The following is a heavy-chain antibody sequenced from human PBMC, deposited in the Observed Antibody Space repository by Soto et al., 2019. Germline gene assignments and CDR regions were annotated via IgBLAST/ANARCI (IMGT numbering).Heavy chain of an antibody. V-gene: IGHV2-5*02. CDR3: ARGGWTTYYSPFFDY. J-gene: IGHJ4*02. D-gene: IGHD3-10*01. CDR1: GFSLITSGVG. CDR2: IYWDDDK. Sequence: SGPTLVNPTQTLTLTFTFSGFSLITSGVGVGWIRQPPGKALEWLAVIYWDDDKRYSPSLKSRLTITKDTSKNQVVLTLTNVDTVDTATYYCARGGWTTYYSPFFDYWGQGTLVTVSS.